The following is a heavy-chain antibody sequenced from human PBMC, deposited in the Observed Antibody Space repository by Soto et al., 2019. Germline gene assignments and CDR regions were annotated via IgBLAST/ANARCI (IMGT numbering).Heavy chain of an antibody. V-gene: IGHV3-23*01. Sequence: GGSLRLSCAASGFTFSSYAMSWVRQATGKGLEWVSAISGSGGSTYYADSVKGRFTISRDNSKNTLYLQMNSLRAAEMAVYYCAKGRVVPAVTDAFDIWGQGTMVTVSS. CDR1: GFTFSSYA. CDR2: ISGSGGST. CDR3: AKGRVVPAVTDAFDI. D-gene: IGHD2-2*01. J-gene: IGHJ3*02.